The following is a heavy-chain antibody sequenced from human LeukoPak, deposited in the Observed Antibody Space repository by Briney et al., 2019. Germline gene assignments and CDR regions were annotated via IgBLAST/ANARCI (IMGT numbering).Heavy chain of an antibody. V-gene: IGHV1-46*01. CDR2: INPSGGST. Sequence: ASVKVPCKASGYTFTSYYMHWVRQAPGQGLEWMGIINPSGGSTSYAQKFQGRVTMTRDTSTSTVYMELSSLRSEDTAVYYCARSFWSGYYYYYGMDVWGQGTTVTVSS. D-gene: IGHD3-3*01. J-gene: IGHJ6*02. CDR1: GYTFTSYY. CDR3: ARSFWSGYYYYYGMDV.